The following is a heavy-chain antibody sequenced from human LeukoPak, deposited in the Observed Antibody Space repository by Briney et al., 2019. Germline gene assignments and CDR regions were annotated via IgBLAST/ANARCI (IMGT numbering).Heavy chain of an antibody. CDR3: AKGRWGLTINNFDI. V-gene: IGHV3-23*01. CDR1: GFSLTTYA. Sequence: GGSLRLSRAASGFSLTTYAMGWVRQAPGKGLEWVSVINDRGDSTYYADSVKGRFTISRDSSKNTLYLQMNSLRGEDTAVYYCAKGRWGLTINNFDIWGQGTMVTVSS. CDR2: INDRGDST. D-gene: IGHD3-9*01. J-gene: IGHJ3*02.